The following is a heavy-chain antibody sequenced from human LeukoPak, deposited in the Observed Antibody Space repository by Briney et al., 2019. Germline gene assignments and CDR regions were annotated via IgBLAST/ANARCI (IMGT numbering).Heavy chain of an antibody. CDR3: ARGPRGWGDAFDI. V-gene: IGHV3-21*01. J-gene: IGHJ3*02. D-gene: IGHD3-16*01. Sequence: SSISSSSSYIYYADSVKGRFTISRDNAKNSLYLQMNSLRAEDTAVYYCARGPRGWGDAFDIWGQGTMVTVSS. CDR2: ISSSSSYI.